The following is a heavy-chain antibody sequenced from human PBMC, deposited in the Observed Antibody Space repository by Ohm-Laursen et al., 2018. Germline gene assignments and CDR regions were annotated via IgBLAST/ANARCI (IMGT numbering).Heavy chain of an antibody. Sequence: ESSVKVSCKASGYTFTSYGISWVRQAPGQGLEWMGWISAYNGNTNYAQKLQGRVTMTTDTSTSTAYMELRSLRSDDTAVYYCASQGNLVAGTDAFDIWGQGTMVTVSS. J-gene: IGHJ3*02. CDR2: ISAYNGNT. CDR1: GYTFTSYG. D-gene: IGHD6-19*01. V-gene: IGHV1-18*01. CDR3: ASQGNLVAGTDAFDI.